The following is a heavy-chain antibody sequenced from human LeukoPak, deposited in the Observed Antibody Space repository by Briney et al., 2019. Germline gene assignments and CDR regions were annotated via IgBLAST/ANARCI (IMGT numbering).Heavy chain of an antibody. CDR2: IRYDGSNK. V-gene: IGHV3-30*02. CDR3: ARDRGGYCSGGSCYPKY. CDR1: GFTFSNYG. J-gene: IGHJ4*02. D-gene: IGHD2-15*01. Sequence: PGGSLRLSCGASGFTFSNYGMLWVRQAPGKGLEWVAFIRYDGSNKYYADSVKGRFTISRDNSKNTLYLQMNSLRAEDTAVYYCARDRGGYCSGGSCYPKYWGQGTLVTVSS.